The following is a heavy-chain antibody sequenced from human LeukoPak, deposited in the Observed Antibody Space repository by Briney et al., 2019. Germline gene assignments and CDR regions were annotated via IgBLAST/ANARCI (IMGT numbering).Heavy chain of an antibody. CDR1: GFTFDDYA. Sequence: GGSLRLSCVASGFTFDDYAMHWVRQVPGKGLEWVSDISWNSVSIDYADSVKGRFTISRDNAKNSLYLQMSSLRAEDTALYYCAKDRAPTTVTSQIYGMDVWGQGTTVTVSS. CDR3: AKDRAPTTVTSQIYGMDV. V-gene: IGHV3-9*01. J-gene: IGHJ6*02. D-gene: IGHD4-17*01. CDR2: ISWNSVSI.